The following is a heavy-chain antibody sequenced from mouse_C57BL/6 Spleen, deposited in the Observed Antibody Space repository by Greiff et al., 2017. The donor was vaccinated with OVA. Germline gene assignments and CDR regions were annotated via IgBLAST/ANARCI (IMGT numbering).Heavy chain of an antibody. CDR3: ARGGYYGSGWYFDV. Sequence: VQLVESGPELVKPGASVKISCKASGYAFSSSWMNWVKQRPGKGLEWIGRIYPGDGDTNYNGKFKGKATLTADKSSSTAYMQLSSLTSEDSAVCFCARGGYYGSGWYFDVWGTGTTVTVSS. D-gene: IGHD1-1*01. V-gene: IGHV1-82*01. CDR2: IYPGDGDT. J-gene: IGHJ1*03. CDR1: GYAFSSSW.